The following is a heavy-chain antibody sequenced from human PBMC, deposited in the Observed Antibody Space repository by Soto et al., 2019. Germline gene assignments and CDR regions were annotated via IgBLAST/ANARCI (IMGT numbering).Heavy chain of an antibody. J-gene: IGHJ4*02. CDR3: ARDNPYGDYFDY. D-gene: IGHD3-10*01. CDR2: IKKDGSER. V-gene: IGHV3-7*03. Sequence: GGSLRLSCVASGFPFDVYWMSWFRQAPGKGLEWVANIKKDGSERFYVDSVRGRFTISRDNVKTSVSLQMNSLRPEDTAVYYCARDNPYGDYFDYWGQGALVTVSS. CDR1: GFPFDVYW.